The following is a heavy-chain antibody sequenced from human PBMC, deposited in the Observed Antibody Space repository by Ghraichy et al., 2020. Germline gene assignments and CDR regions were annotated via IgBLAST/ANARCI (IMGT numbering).Heavy chain of an antibody. J-gene: IGHJ5*02. CDR2: INPNSGGT. V-gene: IGHV1-2*04. Sequence: ASVKVSCKASGYTFTGYYMHWVRQAPGQGLEWMGWINPNSGGTNYAQKFQGWVTMTRDTSISTAYMELSRLRSDDTAVYYCARGSSGLYNWFDPWGQGTLVTVSS. D-gene: IGHD3-22*01. CDR1: GYTFTGYY. CDR3: ARGSSGLYNWFDP.